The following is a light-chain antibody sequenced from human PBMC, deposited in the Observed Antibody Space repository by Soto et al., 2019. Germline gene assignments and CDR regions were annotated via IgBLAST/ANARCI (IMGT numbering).Light chain of an antibody. CDR1: SSDVGGYTY. CDR2: EVN. CDR3: SSYPSSSTLYV. Sequence: QSVLTQPASVSGSPRQSITISCTGASSDVGGYTYVSWYQQHPGKAPKLMIYEVNNRPSWVSNRFSGFKSGTTASLTISGLQAEDEADYYCSSYPSSSTLYVFGTGTKVTVL. J-gene: IGLJ1*01. V-gene: IGLV2-14*01.